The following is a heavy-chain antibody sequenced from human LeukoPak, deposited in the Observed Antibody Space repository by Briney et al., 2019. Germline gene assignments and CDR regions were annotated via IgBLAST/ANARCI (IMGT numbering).Heavy chain of an antibody. CDR2: IYYSGST. CDR3: ARYPRGGDYYFDY. V-gene: IGHV4-59*11. Sequence: SETLSLTCTVSGGSISSHYWSWIRQPPGKGLEWIGYIYYSGSTNYNPSLKSRVTISVDTSKNQFSLKLSSVTAADTAVYYCARYPRGGDYYFDYWGQGTLVTVSS. D-gene: IGHD4-17*01. J-gene: IGHJ4*02. CDR1: GGSISSHY.